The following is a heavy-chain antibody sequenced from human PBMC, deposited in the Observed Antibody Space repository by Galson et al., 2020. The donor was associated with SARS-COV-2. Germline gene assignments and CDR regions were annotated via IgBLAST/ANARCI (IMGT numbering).Heavy chain of an antibody. Sequence: GGSLRLSCAASGFTFSSYGMHWVRQAPGKGLEWVAVIWYDGSNKYYADSVKGRFTISRDNSKNTLYLQMNSLRAEDTAVYYCARDSLKLGYYYGMDVWGQGTTVTVSS. CDR1: GFTFSSYG. V-gene: IGHV3-33*01. J-gene: IGHJ6*02. CDR3: ARDSLKLGYYYGMDV. D-gene: IGHD3-10*01. CDR2: IWYDGSNK.